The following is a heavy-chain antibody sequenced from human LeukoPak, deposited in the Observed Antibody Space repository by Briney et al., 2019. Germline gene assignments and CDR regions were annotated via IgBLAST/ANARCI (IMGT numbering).Heavy chain of an antibody. CDR3: ARQGLAGLGYYYMDV. CDR2: IIPIFGTA. J-gene: IGHJ6*03. Sequence: GASVKVSCKASGGTFSSYAISWVRQAPGQGLEWMGGIIPIFGTANYAQKFQGRVTITTDESTSTAYMELSSLRSEDTAVYYCARQGLAGLGYYYMDVWGKGTTVTVSS. CDR1: GGTFSSYA. D-gene: IGHD6-19*01. V-gene: IGHV1-69*05.